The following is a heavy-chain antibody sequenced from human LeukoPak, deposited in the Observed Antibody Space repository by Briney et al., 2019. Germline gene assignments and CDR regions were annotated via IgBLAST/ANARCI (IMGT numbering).Heavy chain of an antibody. CDR3: ARDIYGYFDL. Sequence: GGSLRLSCAASGFTFSIYWMHWVRQAPGEGLVWVSRINSDGSSTNYADSVKGRFTISRDNAKNTLYLQMNSLRAEDTAVYYCARDIYGYFDLWGRGTLVTVSS. CDR2: INSDGSST. J-gene: IGHJ2*01. V-gene: IGHV3-74*01. D-gene: IGHD3-16*01. CDR1: GFTFSIYW.